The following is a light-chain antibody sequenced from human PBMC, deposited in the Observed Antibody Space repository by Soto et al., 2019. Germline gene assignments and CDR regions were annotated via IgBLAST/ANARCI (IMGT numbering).Light chain of an antibody. CDR1: QSLLHITGETF. CDR3: MQSTQLPPT. J-gene: IGKJ5*01. V-gene: IGKV2D-29*02. CDR2: EVS. Sequence: DVGMTQTPLSLSVTPGQPASISCKSSQSLLHITGETFLFWYLQKPGQSPQLLIYEVSTRVSGVPDRSSGSGSGTDFTLKISRVETDDVGIYYCMQSTQLPPTFGQGTRLEIK.